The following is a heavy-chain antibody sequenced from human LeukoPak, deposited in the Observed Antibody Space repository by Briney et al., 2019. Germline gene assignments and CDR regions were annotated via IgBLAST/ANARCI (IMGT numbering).Heavy chain of an antibody. CDR3: ARGEPTNYDFWSGYPGKYYFDY. CDR1: GGSFSGYY. Sequence: PSETLSLTCAVYGGSFSGYYWSWIRQPPGKGLEWIGEINHSGSTNYNPSLKSRVTISVDTSKNQFSLKLSSVIAADTAVYYCARGEPTNYDFWSGYPGKYYFDYWGQGTLVTVSS. V-gene: IGHV4-34*01. CDR2: INHSGST. D-gene: IGHD3-3*01. J-gene: IGHJ4*02.